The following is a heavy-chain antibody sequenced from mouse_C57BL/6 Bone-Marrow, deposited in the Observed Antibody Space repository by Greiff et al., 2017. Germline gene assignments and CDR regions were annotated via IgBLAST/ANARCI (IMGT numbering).Heavy chain of an antibody. CDR1: GYTFTDYN. D-gene: IGHD1-1*01. V-gene: IGHV1-22*01. CDR2: INPNNGGT. J-gene: IGHJ1*03. Sequence: EVQLQQSGPELVKPGASVKMSCKASGYTFTDYNMHWVKQSHGKSLEWIGYINPNNGGTSYNQKFKGKATLTVNKSSSTAYMERRSLTSEYSAVYYCARDEDYYGSSYRYFDVWGTGTTVTVSS. CDR3: ARDEDYYGSSYRYFDV.